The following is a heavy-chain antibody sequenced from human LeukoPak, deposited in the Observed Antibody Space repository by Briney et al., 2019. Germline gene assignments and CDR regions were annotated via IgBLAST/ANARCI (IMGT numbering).Heavy chain of an antibody. J-gene: IGHJ4*02. D-gene: IGHD6-19*01. CDR3: ARDGGGWPH. V-gene: IGHV3-7*04. CDR1: GFTFTNFR. Sequence: GGSVSVLCGPCGFTFTNFRERGPRHARGEGVEWVATKTPDGSEKYYSDSVKGRFTISRDNANNSLYLQMNSLRAEDTAVYSCARDGGGWPHWGQGTLVTASS. CDR2: KTPDGSEK.